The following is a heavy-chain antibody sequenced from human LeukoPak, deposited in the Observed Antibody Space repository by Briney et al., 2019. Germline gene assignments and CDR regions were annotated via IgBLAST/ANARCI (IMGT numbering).Heavy chain of an antibody. J-gene: IGHJ4*02. D-gene: IGHD6-13*01. CDR3: ARGGSAYSSSWSTFDY. Sequence: GGSLRLSCAASGFTFSNYWMHWVRQTPGKGLVWVSRVNTDGSATAYADSVKGRFTISRDNAKNTLYLQMNSLRAGDTAVYYCARGGSAYSSSWSTFDYWGQGTLVTVSS. V-gene: IGHV3-74*01. CDR2: VNTDGSAT. CDR1: GFTFSNYW.